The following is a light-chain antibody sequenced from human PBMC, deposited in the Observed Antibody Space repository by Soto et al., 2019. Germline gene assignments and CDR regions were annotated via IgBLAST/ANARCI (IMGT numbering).Light chain of an antibody. CDR3: QQYNNWPWT. CDR1: QSVSDN. CDR2: DAS. J-gene: IGKJ1*01. Sequence: EIVLTPSPATLSVSPGERATLSCRASQSVSDNLAWYQQKPGQAPRPLIYDASTRATGIPARFGGSGSGTEFTLTISSLQSEDFAVYFCQQYNNWPWTFGQGTKVEIK. V-gene: IGKV3-15*01.